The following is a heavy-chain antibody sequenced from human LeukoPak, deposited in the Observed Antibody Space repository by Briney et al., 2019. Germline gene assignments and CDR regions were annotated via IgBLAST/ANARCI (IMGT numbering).Heavy chain of an antibody. J-gene: IGHJ3*02. D-gene: IGHD2-8*01. CDR3: GRGGNGIDI. V-gene: IGHV3-74*01. CDR1: GFTFSNYL. Sequence: GGSLRLSCAASGFTFSNYLMHWVRQAPGKGLVWVSRINSDESNTNSYADSVKGRFTISRDNAKNTLYLQMNSLRAEDMAVYFCGRGGNGIDIWGQGTTVIVSS. CDR2: INSDESNT.